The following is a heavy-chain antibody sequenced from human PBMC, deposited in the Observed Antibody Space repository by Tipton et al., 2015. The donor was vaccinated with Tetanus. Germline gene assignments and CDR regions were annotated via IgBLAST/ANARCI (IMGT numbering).Heavy chain of an antibody. V-gene: IGHV4-59*12. J-gene: IGHJ4*02. CDR2: VYYTGST. Sequence: TLSLTCTVSGGSMSTYYWSWIRQPPGKGLEWIGYVYYTGSTDYNPSLKSRVTMSVDTSKRQFSLKLNSVTAADTAVYYCARGWGSSWYYFDYWGQGILVTVSS. D-gene: IGHD6-13*01. CDR1: GGSMSTYY. CDR3: ARGWGSSWYYFDY.